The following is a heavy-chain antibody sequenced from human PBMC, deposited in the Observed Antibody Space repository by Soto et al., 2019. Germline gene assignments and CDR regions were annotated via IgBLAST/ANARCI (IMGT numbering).Heavy chain of an antibody. Sequence: QVQLVQSGAEVKKPGASVKVSCKASGYTFTSYGISWVRQAPGQGLEWMGWISAYNGNTNYAQKLQGRVTMTTDTSTSTDYMELRSLRSDDTAVYYCARDSQVEGSGSYFDYWGQGTLVTVSS. CDR3: ARDSQVEGSGSYFDY. CDR2: ISAYNGNT. J-gene: IGHJ4*02. D-gene: IGHD3-10*01. V-gene: IGHV1-18*01. CDR1: GYTFTSYG.